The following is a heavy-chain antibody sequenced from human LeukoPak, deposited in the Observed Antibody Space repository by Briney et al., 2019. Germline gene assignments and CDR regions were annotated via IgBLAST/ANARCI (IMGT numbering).Heavy chain of an antibody. CDR2: INSDSNDT. J-gene: IGHJ4*02. CDR1: GFSFRTSP. CDR3: VRKDSGLHPFDL. V-gene: IGHV3-23*01. Sequence: GGSLRLSCAASGFSFRTSPMSWVRRVPGKGPEWVSGINSDSNDTPYADSVKGRFTISRDNAKNMLYLQMRSLRVEDTAVYYCVRKDSGLHPFDLWGQGTRVTVSS.